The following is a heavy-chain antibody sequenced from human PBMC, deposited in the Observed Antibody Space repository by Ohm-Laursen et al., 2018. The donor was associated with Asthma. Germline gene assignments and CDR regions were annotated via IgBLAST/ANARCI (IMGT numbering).Heavy chain of an antibody. D-gene: IGHD3-10*01. Sequence: EASVKVSCKASGYTFTSYYIHWVRQAPGQGLEWMGIINPSGGSTSCAQKFQGRVTMTRDTSTSTVYMELSSLRSEDTAVFYCARDLEVRGVNYYYGMDVWGQGTTVTVSS. J-gene: IGHJ6*02. CDR1: GYTFTSYY. CDR2: INPSGGST. V-gene: IGHV1-46*01. CDR3: ARDLEVRGVNYYYGMDV.